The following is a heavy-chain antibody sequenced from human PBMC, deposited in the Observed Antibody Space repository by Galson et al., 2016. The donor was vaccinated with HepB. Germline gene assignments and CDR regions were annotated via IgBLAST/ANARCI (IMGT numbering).Heavy chain of an antibody. D-gene: IGHD6-6*01. CDR1: GFTFKTYN. Sequence: SLRLSCAASGFTFKTYNMNWVRQAPGKGLQWVSYISSSVSTIYYADSVKGRFTISRDNAKNSVYLEMHSLRDDDTAVYYCARELVRSAFDLWGQGTMVTVSS. V-gene: IGHV3-48*02. CDR3: ARELVRSAFDL. J-gene: IGHJ3*01. CDR2: ISSSVSTI.